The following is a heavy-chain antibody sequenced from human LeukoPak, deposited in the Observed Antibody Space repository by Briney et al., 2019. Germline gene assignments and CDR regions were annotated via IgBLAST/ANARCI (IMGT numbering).Heavy chain of an antibody. V-gene: IGHV1-46*01. Sequence: ASVKVSCKASGYTFTSYYMHWVRQAPGQGLKWMGIIDPSGGSTSYAQKFQGRVTMTRDTSTSTVYMELSSLRSEDTAVYYCARALGYSMATIHFDYWGQGTLVTVSS. CDR2: IDPSGGST. J-gene: IGHJ4*02. CDR1: GYTFTSYY. CDR3: ARALGYSMATIHFDY. D-gene: IGHD5-12*01.